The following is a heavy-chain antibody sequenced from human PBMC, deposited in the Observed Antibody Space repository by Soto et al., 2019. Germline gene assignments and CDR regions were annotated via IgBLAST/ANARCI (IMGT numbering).Heavy chain of an antibody. V-gene: IGHV3-49*03. D-gene: IGHD3-16*01. CDR2: IRYKGIGGTT. CDR1: GFTFGDYS. Sequence: EVQLVESGGDLVQPGRSLRLSCTASGFTFGDYSLSWFRQAPGKGLEWVGFIRYKGIGGTTEYAASVKGRFTISRDDSRSIAYLRMNSLKIEDTAVYHCSRGPLGDPIWGRYGFDPWGQGVLVTVSS. CDR3: SRGPLGDPIWGRYGFDP. J-gene: IGHJ5*02.